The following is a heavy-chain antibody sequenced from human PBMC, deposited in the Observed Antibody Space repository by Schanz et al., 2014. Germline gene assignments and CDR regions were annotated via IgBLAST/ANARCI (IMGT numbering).Heavy chain of an antibody. CDR2: INAGTGNT. CDR3: ARDQSPYTNSSDVRYFDY. V-gene: IGHV1-3*01. CDR1: GYSFTSFP. D-gene: IGHD6-6*01. Sequence: QVQLVQSGAEVKKPGASVKVSCKASGYSFTSFPIHWVRQAPGQRLEWMGWINAGTGNTEYSQKFQGRVTMTTDTSTSTAYMELRSLRSDDTAVYYCARDQSPYTNSSDVRYFDYWGQGSLVTGAS. J-gene: IGHJ4*02.